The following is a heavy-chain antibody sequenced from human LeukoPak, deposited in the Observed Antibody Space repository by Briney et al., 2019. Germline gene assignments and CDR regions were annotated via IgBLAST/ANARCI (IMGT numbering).Heavy chain of an antibody. CDR2: IYYSGST. CDR3: VSGSIMITFGGVIVPNWFDP. Sequence: SETLSLTCTVSGDSISSYYWGWIRQPPGKGLEWIGSIYYSGSTYYNPSLKSRVTISVDTSKNQFSLKLSSVTAADTAVYYCVSGSIMITFGGVIVPNWFDPWGQGTLVTVSS. J-gene: IGHJ5*02. D-gene: IGHD3-16*02. V-gene: IGHV4-39*01. CDR1: GDSISSYY.